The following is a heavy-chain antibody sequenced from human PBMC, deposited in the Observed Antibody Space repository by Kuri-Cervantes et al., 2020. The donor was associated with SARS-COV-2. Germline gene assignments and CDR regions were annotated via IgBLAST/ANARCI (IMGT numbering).Heavy chain of an antibody. J-gene: IGHJ4*02. CDR2: INHSGTT. CDR1: GGSFSGYY. V-gene: IGHV4-34*01. CDR3: AKVLGGSTSLRSDD. Sequence: GSLRLSCAVYGGSFSGYYWSWIRQPPGKGLEWIGEINHSGTTYHNPSLKSRVTMSIDTSKNQFSLRLTSVTAADTAVYYCAKVLGGSTSLRSDDWGQGTLVTVSS. D-gene: IGHD3-16*02.